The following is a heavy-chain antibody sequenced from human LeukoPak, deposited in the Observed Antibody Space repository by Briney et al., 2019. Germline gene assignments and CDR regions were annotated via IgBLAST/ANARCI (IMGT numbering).Heavy chain of an antibody. CDR2: INSDESST. J-gene: IGHJ4*02. CDR1: GFTFSSYW. CDR3: ATPAFYCSSTSCYFNY. V-gene: IGHV3-74*01. D-gene: IGHD2-2*01. Sequence: GGSLRLSCAASGFTFSSYWMHLVRQAPGKGVVWVSRINSDESSTNYADSVKGRFTISRDNAKNTLYLQMNSLRAEDTAVYYCATPAFYCSSTSCYFNYWGQGTLVTVSS.